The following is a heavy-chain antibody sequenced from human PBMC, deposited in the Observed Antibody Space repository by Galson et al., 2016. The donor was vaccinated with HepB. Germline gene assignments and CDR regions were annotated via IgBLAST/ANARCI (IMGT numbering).Heavy chain of an antibody. J-gene: IGHJ4*02. CDR1: GFTFSHYG. V-gene: IGHV3-48*01. CDR2: INSMSSTK. D-gene: IGHD2-21*02. Sequence: SLRLSCAVSGFTFSHYGMNWVRQAPGKGLEWVSHINSMSSTKSYADSVKGRFTISRDNAKSSIHLEMNSLRAEDTALYYGARDEEGDQDFDYWGQGTLVTVSS. CDR3: ARDEEGDQDFDY.